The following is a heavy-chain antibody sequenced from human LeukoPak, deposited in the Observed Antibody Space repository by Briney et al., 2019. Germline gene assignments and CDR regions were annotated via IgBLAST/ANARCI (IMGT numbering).Heavy chain of an antibody. CDR3: AKDRGPYVGIANNWLDP. Sequence: ESGGSLRLSCVASGFTFHINAMNWVRQAPGKGLEWVSAISGSGSSAHYAGSVKGRFTISRDNSKKTVYLEMHSLRGENTAVYYCAKDRGPYVGIANNWLDPWGQGTPVIVSS. V-gene: IGHV3-23*01. CDR1: GFTFHINA. J-gene: IGHJ5*02. CDR2: ISGSGSSA. D-gene: IGHD3-16*01.